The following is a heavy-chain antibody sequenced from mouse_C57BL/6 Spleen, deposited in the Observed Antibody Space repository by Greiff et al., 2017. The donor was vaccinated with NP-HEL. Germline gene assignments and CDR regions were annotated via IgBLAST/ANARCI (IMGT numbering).Heavy chain of an antibody. J-gene: IGHJ2*01. D-gene: IGHD3-3*01. Sequence: VQLQQSGPVLVKPGASVKMSCKASGYTFTDYYMNWVKQSHGKSLEWIGVINPYNGGTSYNQKFKGKATLTVDKSSSTAYMELNSLTSEDSAVYYCARRGTLYCFDYWGQGTTLTVSS. CDR1: GYTFTDYY. CDR3: ARRGTLYCFDY. CDR2: INPYNGGT. V-gene: IGHV1-19*01.